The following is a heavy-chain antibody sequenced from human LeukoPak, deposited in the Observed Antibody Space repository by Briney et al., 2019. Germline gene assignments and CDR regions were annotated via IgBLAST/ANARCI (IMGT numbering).Heavy chain of an antibody. CDR3: AKEAYGSGRLAAY. Sequence: PGRSLRLSCAASGFTFSSYGMHWVRQAPGKGLEWVAVISYDGSNKYYADSVKGRFTISRDNSKNTLYLQMNSLRAEDTAVYYCAKEAYGSGRLAAYWGQGTPVTVSS. J-gene: IGHJ4*02. V-gene: IGHV3-30*18. CDR1: GFTFSSYG. CDR2: ISYDGSNK. D-gene: IGHD3-10*01.